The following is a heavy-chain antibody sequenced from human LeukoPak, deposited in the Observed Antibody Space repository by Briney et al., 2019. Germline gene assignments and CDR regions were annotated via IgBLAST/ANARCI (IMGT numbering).Heavy chain of an antibody. V-gene: IGHV4-39*01. CDR3: ARLGDYGGNLNWFDP. J-gene: IGHJ5*02. CDR2: IYYSGST. CDR1: GGSISSSSYC. D-gene: IGHD4-23*01. Sequence: SETLSLTCTVSGGSISSSSYCWGWLRQPPGTGLEWIGSIYYSGSTYYNPSLKSRVTISVDTSKNQFSLKLSSVTAADTAVYYCARLGDYGGNLNWFDPWGQGTLVTVSS.